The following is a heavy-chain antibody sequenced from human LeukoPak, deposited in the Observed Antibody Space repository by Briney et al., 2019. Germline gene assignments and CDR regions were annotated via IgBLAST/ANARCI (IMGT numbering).Heavy chain of an antibody. CDR3: ARGGVIVDDPTDAFDI. V-gene: IGHV4-38-2*02. D-gene: IGHD3-22*01. CDR1: GYSISSGYY. J-gene: IGHJ3*02. CDR2: IYHSGST. Sequence: PPETLSLTCTVSGYSISSGYYWGWIRQPPGKGLEWIGSIYHSGSTYYNPSLKSRVTISVDTSKNQFSLKLSSVTAADTAVYYCARGGVIVDDPTDAFDIWGQGTMVTVSS.